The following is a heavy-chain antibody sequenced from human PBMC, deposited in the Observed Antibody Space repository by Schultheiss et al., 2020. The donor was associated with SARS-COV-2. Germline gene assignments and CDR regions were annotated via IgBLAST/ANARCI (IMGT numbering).Heavy chain of an antibody. Sequence: GGSLRLSCKASGYTFTSYGISWVRQAPGQGLEWMGWISAYNGNTNYAQKLQGRVTMTTDTSTSTAYVDLSSLTSDDTAVYYCARDPFERRPSLDDWGQGTLVTVSS. D-gene: IGHD3-16*01. CDR2: ISAYNGNT. CDR3: ARDPFERRPSLDD. V-gene: IGHV1-18*01. CDR1: GYTFTSYG. J-gene: IGHJ4*02.